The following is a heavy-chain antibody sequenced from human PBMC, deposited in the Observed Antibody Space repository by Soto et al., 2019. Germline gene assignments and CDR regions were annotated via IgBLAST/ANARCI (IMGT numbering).Heavy chain of an antibody. J-gene: IGHJ4*02. CDR2: INPNSGGT. CDR1: GYTFTGYY. V-gene: IGHV1-2*02. Sequence: ASVKVSCKAFGYTFTGYYMHWVRQAPGQGLEWMGWINPNSGGTNYAQKFQGRVTMTRDTSISTAYMELSRLRSDDTAVYYCARHTRRGYSYGPLGYWGQGTLVTVSS. CDR3: ARHTRRGYSYGPLGY. D-gene: IGHD5-18*01.